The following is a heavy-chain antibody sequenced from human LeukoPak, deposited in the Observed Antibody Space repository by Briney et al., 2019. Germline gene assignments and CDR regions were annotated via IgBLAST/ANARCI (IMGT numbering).Heavy chain of an antibody. CDR3: AKGQELDDGVFDS. CDR1: GFTFTSIA. V-gene: IGHV3-23*01. CDR2: IRGTGDST. J-gene: IGHJ4*02. D-gene: IGHD1-1*01. Sequence: QPGGSLRLSCAASGFTFTSIAMTWVRQAPGKGLEWVSTIRGTGDSTHYADPVKGRFIISRDKSKNMLYLQMNGVRAEDTAIYYCAKGQELDDGVFDSWGQGTLVTVSS.